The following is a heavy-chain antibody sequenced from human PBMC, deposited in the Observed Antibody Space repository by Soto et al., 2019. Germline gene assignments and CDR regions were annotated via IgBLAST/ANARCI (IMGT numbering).Heavy chain of an antibody. J-gene: IGHJ4*02. CDR1: GFTFSKYA. V-gene: IGHV3-30-3*01. Sequence: PGGSLRLSCAASGFTFSKYAMHWVRQAPGKGLEWMAVISYDGSNKYYADSVKGRFTISRDNSKNTLYLQMNSLTTEDTAVYYCAKGRDSMITLGNFDYWGQGTLVTVSS. D-gene: IGHD3-22*01. CDR3: AKGRDSMITLGNFDY. CDR2: ISYDGSNK.